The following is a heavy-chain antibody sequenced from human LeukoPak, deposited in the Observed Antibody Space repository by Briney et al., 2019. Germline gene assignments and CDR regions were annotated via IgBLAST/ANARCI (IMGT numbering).Heavy chain of an antibody. CDR2: ISSSSSYI. D-gene: IGHD3-22*01. CDR3: ARDHAGYYDSRDFDY. Sequence: GGSLRLSCAASGFTFSSYSMNWVRQAPGKGLEWVSSISSSSSYIYYADSVKGRFTISRDNAKNSLHLQMNSLRAEDTAVYYCARDHAGYYDSRDFDYWGQGTLVTVSS. J-gene: IGHJ4*02. CDR1: GFTFSSYS. V-gene: IGHV3-21*01.